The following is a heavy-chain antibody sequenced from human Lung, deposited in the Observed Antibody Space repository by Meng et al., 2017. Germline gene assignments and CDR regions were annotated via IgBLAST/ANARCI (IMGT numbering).Heavy chain of an antibody. V-gene: IGHV3-30*01. CDR1: GFTFNTYA. J-gene: IGHJ2*01. CDR2: MSFDGAQI. CDR3: ARDKPPNDV. Sequence: QFEVLESGGGVVQPGGSLRLSLAASGFTFNTYAMHWVRQAPGKGLEWVSLMSFDGAQIYYSDSVRGRFTISRDNSKNTLYLQMNSLRAEDTAVYYCARDKPPNDVWGRGTLVTVSS.